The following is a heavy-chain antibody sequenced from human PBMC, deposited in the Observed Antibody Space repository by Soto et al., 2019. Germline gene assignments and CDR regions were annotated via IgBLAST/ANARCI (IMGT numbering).Heavy chain of an antibody. V-gene: IGHV1-18*01. Sequence: QAQLVQPGAEVKKPGASVKVSCKVYGYTFNSYDFTWVRQAPGQGLEWMGWIGAYTGNTNYAEKFQGRVSLTIDASTSTAYMELRSLTADDTARYYCARNNIYGLDHWGQGTMVTVSS. CDR1: GYTFNSYD. D-gene: IGHD1-20*01. J-gene: IGHJ6*02. CDR2: IGAYTGNT. CDR3: ARNNIYGLDH.